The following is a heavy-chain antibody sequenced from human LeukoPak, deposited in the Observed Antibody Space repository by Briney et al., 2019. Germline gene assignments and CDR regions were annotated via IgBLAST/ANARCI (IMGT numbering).Heavy chain of an antibody. J-gene: IGHJ3*02. V-gene: IGHV3-9*01. CDR3: AKDTGRPTDAITMEDNAFAI. Sequence: GRSLRLSCAASGFTFDDHGMHWVRQAPGKGLEWVSGISWSSGIIGYADSVKGRFTISRDDAKNSLYLQMDSLRAEDTALYYCAKDTGRPTDAITMEDNAFAIWGQGTMVTVSS. D-gene: IGHD3-3*01. CDR1: GFTFDDHG. CDR2: ISWSSGII.